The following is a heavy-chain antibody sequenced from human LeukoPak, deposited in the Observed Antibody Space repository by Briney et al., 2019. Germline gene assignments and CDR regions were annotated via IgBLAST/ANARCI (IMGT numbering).Heavy chain of an antibody. CDR3: AKDDYYDSSGYLNYFDY. V-gene: IGHV3-23*01. Sequence: GGSLRLSCAASGFTFSSYAMSWVRQAPGKGLEWVSAISGSGGSTYYADSVRGRFTISRDNSKNTLYLQMNSLRAEDTAVYYCAKDDYYDSSGYLNYFDYWGQGTLVTVSS. CDR1: GFTFSSYA. CDR2: ISGSGGST. D-gene: IGHD3-22*01. J-gene: IGHJ4*02.